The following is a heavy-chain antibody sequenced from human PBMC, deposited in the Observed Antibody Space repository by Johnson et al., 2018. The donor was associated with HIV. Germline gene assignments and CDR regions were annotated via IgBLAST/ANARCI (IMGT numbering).Heavy chain of an antibody. J-gene: IGHJ3*02. Sequence: VQLVESGGGVVQPGGSLRLSCAASGFTFTYYAMSWVRQAPGKGLEWVSGISGSGGSTYYADSVKGRFTISRDNSKNTLYLQMNSLRAEDTAVYYCAKDCVGVWWSRAFDIWGQGTMVTVSS. V-gene: IGHV3-23*04. CDR2: ISGSGGST. CDR3: AKDCVGVWWSRAFDI. CDR1: GFTFTYYA. D-gene: IGHD2-21*01.